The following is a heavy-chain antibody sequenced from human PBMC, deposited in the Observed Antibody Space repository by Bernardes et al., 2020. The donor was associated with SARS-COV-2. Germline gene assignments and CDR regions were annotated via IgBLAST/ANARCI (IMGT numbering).Heavy chain of an antibody. V-gene: IGHV4-34*01. J-gene: IGHJ4*02. Sequence: SEPLSLTCAVYGGSFSGYYWSWIRQPPGKGLEWIGEINHSGSTNYNPSLKSRVTISVDTSKNQFSLKLSSVTAADTAVYYCARWGDIVATTTYYFDYWGQGTLVTVSS. D-gene: IGHD5-12*01. CDR2: INHSGST. CDR1: GGSFSGYY. CDR3: ARWGDIVATTTYYFDY.